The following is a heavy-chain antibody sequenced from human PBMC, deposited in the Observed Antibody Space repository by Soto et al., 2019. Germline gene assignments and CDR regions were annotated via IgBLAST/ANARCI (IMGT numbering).Heavy chain of an antibody. Sequence: ETLSLTCTVSGGSISSSSYYWGWIRQPPGKGLEWIGSIYYSGSTYYNPSLKSRVTISVDTSKNQFSLKLSSVTAADTAVYYCARQYYDFWSEYYYYGMDVWGQGTTVTVSS. CDR2: IYYSGST. D-gene: IGHD3-3*01. CDR1: GGSISSSSYY. V-gene: IGHV4-39*01. J-gene: IGHJ6*02. CDR3: ARQYYDFWSEYYYYGMDV.